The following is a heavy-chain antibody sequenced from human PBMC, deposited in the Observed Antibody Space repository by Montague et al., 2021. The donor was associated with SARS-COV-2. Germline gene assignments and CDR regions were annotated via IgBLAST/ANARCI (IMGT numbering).Heavy chain of an antibody. V-gene: IGHV4-59*11. CDR3: ARLLRSCTNGVCRTYYYYAMDV. CDR1: GGSISGHY. Sequence: SETLSLTCTVSGGSISGHYWSWIRQPPGKGLEWIGYIYYSGSTKYNPFLKSRVTVSVDRSKNQVSLKLSSVTAADTAVYYCARLLRSCTNGVCRTYYYYAMDVWGQGTTVTVSS. CDR2: IYYSGST. D-gene: IGHD2-8*01. J-gene: IGHJ6*02.